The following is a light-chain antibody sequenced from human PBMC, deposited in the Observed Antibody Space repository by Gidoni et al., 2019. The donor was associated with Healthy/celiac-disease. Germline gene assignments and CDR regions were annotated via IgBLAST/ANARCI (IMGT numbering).Light chain of an antibody. CDR3: QQYGSSPPWT. Sequence: EIVLTQSPGTRSLSPGERATLSCRASQRVSSSYLAWYQQKPGQAPRLLIYGASSRATGIPDRFSGRGSGTYVTLTISRLEPEDFAVYYCQQYGSSPPWTFGQGTKVEIK. J-gene: IGKJ1*01. CDR2: GAS. V-gene: IGKV3-20*01. CDR1: QRVSSSY.